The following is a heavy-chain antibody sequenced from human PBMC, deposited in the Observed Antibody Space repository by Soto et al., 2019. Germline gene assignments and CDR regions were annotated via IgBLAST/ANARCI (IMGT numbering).Heavy chain of an antibody. CDR3: ARDRGVHCSGGSCYSGWLDP. Sequence: ASVKVSCKASGYTFTSYGISWVRQAPGQGLEWMGWISAYNGNTNYAQKLQGRVTMTTDTSTSTAYMELRSLRSDDTAVYYCARDRGVHCSGGSCYSGWLDPWGQGTLVTVSS. CDR1: GYTFTSYG. J-gene: IGHJ5*02. CDR2: ISAYNGNT. D-gene: IGHD2-15*01. V-gene: IGHV1-18*04.